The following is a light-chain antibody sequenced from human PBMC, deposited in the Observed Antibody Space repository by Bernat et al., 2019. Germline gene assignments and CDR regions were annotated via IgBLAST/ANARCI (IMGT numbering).Light chain of an antibody. CDR3: QKYNSVPLT. J-gene: IGKJ4*01. CDR2: AAS. Sequence: DIQMTQSPSSLSAYVGDRVTITCRASQGIRNDLAWYQQKPGKPPKLLIYAASTLQSGVPYRFSGSGSGTDFTLTISSLQPEDVATYYCQKYNSVPLTFGGGTKVEI. V-gene: IGKV1-27*01. CDR1: QGIRND.